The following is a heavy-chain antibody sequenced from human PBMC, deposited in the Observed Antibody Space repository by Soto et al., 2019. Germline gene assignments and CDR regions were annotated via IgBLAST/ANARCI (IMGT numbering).Heavy chain of an antibody. CDR3: AKDEPTVVTHINYYYYYGMDV. J-gene: IGHJ6*02. V-gene: IGHV3-23*01. CDR2: SSGSGGST. Sequence: GGSLRLSCAASGFTFSSYAMSWVRQAPGKGLEWVSASSGSGGSTYYADSVKGRFTISRDNSKNTLYLQMNSLRAEDTAVYYCAKDEPTVVTHINYYYYYGMDVWGQGTTVTVSS. D-gene: IGHD4-17*01. CDR1: GFTFSSYA.